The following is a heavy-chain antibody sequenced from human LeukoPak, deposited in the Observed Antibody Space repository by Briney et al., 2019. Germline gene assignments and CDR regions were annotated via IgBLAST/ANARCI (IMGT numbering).Heavy chain of an antibody. CDR2: ISSSSSYT. Sequence: GGSLRLSCAASGFTFSDYYMSWIRQAPGKGLEWVSYISSSSSYTNYADSVKGRFTISRDNAKTSLYLQMNSLRAEATAVYYCARDCSSTSCSDDAFDIWGQGTMVTVSS. CDR1: GFTFSDYY. J-gene: IGHJ3*02. V-gene: IGHV3-11*06. D-gene: IGHD2-2*01. CDR3: ARDCSSTSCSDDAFDI.